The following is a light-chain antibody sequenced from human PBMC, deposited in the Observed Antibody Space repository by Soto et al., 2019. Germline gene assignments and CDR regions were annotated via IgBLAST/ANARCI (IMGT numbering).Light chain of an antibody. CDR2: RVS. V-gene: IGKV2-30*02. Sequence: DVVMTQSPLSLPVTLGQPASISCRSSQSLIHGDTYTHLSWFHQRPGPSPRRLIYRVSNRDSGVRASLRGSGSGTDFTLKISRVEAEDIGTYYGLQATHCPYTFGQGTRLEIK. CDR3: LQATHCPYT. J-gene: IGKJ2*01. CDR1: QSLIHGDTYTH.